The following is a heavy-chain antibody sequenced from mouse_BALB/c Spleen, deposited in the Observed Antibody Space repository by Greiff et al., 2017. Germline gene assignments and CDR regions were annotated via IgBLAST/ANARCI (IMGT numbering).Heavy chain of an antibody. V-gene: IGHV1-9*01. CDR2: ILPGSGST. Sequence: VKLMESGAELMKPGASVKISCKATGYTFSSYWIEWVKQRPGHGLEWIGEILPGSGSTNYNEKFKGKATFTADTSSNTAYMQLSSLTSEDSAVYYCARKDYYGSSDWYFDVWGAGTTVTVSS. CDR3: ARKDYYGSSDWYFDV. J-gene: IGHJ1*01. CDR1: GYTFSSYW. D-gene: IGHD1-1*01.